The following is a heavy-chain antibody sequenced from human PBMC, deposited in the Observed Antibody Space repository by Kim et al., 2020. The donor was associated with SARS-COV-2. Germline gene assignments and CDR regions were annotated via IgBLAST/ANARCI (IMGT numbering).Heavy chain of an antibody. CDR3: ARSPPQGTYYDFWRGYSFGTDFDY. V-gene: IGHV3-11*01. CDR2: ISSSGSTI. J-gene: IGHJ4*02. Sequence: GGSLRLSCAASGFTFSDYYMSWIRQAPGKGLEWVSYISSSGSTIYYADSVKGRFTISRDNAKNSLYLQMNSLRAEDTAVYYCARSPPQGTYYDFWRGYSFGTDFDYWGQGTLVTVSS. CDR1: GFTFSDYY. D-gene: IGHD3-3*01.